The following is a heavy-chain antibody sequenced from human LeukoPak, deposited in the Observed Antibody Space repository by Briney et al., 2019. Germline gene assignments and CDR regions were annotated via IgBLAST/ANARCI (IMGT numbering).Heavy chain of an antibody. D-gene: IGHD1-26*01. V-gene: IGHV3-64*02. Sequence: GGSLRVSCVGSGFSFRYFAIHWVRQAPGNGLEYVSVINTDGRITYYADSVKGRFTISRDNSKNTVYLQMGSLRGDDMAVYYCTRDGGSFCDFDYWGQGALVTVSS. J-gene: IGHJ4*02. CDR1: GFSFRYFA. CDR3: TRDGGSFCDFDY. CDR2: INTDGRIT.